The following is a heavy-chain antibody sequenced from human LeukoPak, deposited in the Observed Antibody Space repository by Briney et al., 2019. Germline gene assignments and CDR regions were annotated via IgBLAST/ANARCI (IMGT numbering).Heavy chain of an antibody. D-gene: IGHD6-19*01. V-gene: IGHV3-30*18. Sequence: GGSLRLSCAASGFTFSNYAMHWVRQAPGKGLEWVTIISYDGSNKYYADSVKGRFTISRDNSKNTLYLQMNSLRAEDTALYYCSNGRTSSGTLQHDYWGQGTLVTVSS. CDR2: ISYDGSNK. CDR1: GFTFSNYA. J-gene: IGHJ4*02. CDR3: SNGRTSSGTLQHDY.